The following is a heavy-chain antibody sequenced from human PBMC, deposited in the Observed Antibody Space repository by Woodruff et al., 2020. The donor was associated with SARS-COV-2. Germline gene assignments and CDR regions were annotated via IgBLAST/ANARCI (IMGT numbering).Heavy chain of an antibody. V-gene: IGHV3-48*03. D-gene: IGHD6-13*01. CDR3: ARFPLYSSSWDLYYYYYMDV. J-gene: IGHJ6*03. Sequence: GRFTISRDNAQNSLYLQMNSLRAEDTAVYYCARFPLYSSSWDLYYYYYMDVWGKGTTVTVSS.